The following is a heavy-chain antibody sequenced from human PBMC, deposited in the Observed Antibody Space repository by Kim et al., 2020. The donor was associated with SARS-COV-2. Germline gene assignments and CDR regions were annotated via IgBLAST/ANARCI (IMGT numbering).Heavy chain of an antibody. V-gene: IGHV3-21*01. CDR1: GFIFSDYT. Sequence: GGSLRLSCAASGFIFSDYTINWVRQAPGKGLEWVSSISSTKTYIYYADSVKGRFTFSRDNAKNSLYLQMNSLRADDTAEYYCARGFQLPPPDYWGQGTL. CDR3: ARGFQLPPPDY. D-gene: IGHD2-2*01. CDR2: ISSTKTYI. J-gene: IGHJ4*02.